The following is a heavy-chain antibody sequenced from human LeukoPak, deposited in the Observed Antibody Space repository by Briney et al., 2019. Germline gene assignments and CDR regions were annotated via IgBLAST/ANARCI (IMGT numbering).Heavy chain of an antibody. V-gene: IGHV3-7*01. CDR2: IKQDGSEK. J-gene: IGHJ4*02. CDR3: ARLQLWLGFDY. D-gene: IGHD5-18*01. CDR1: GFTFSSYA. Sequence: GGSLRLSCTASGFTFSSYAMGWVRQAPGKGLEWVANIKQDGSEKYYVDSVKGRFTISRDNAKNSLYLQMNSLRAEDTAVYYCARLQLWLGFDYWGQGTLVTVSS.